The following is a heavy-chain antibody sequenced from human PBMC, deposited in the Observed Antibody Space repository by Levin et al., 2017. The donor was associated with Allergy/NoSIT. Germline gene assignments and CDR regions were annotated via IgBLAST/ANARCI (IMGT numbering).Heavy chain of an antibody. CDR2: ISYDGNNK. J-gene: IGHJ4*02. CDR1: GFTFSDFG. Sequence: LSLTCAASGFTFSDFGMHWVRQAPGKGLEWVAIISYDGNNKYYADSVKGRFTISRDNSKNTLYLQMNTLRAEDTAVYYCAKAHTSMVRGITYSHFDYWGQGTLVTVSS. D-gene: IGHD3-10*01. V-gene: IGHV3-30*18. CDR3: AKAHTSMVRGITYSHFDY.